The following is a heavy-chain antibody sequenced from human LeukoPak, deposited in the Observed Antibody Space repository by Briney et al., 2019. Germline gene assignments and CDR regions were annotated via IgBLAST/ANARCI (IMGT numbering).Heavy chain of an antibody. CDR2: ISATNTDI. CDR3: ARDRCSGGGCYFYYMDV. V-gene: IGHV3-11*01. J-gene: IGHJ6*03. CDR1: GFTFSDYH. D-gene: IGHD2-15*01. Sequence: SGGSLRLSCAASGFTFSDYHMSWIRQAPGKGLEWVSYISATNTDIHYTDSVKGRFTISRDKAKNSLYLQMNSLSAEDTAVYYCARDRCSGGGCYFYYMDVWGKGTTVAISS.